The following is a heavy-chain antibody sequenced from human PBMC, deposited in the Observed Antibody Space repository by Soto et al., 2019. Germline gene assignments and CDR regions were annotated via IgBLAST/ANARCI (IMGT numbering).Heavy chain of an antibody. CDR2: ISNSGDST. D-gene: IGHD3-10*01. CDR3: ATGGLVRGASNY. J-gene: IGHJ4*02. CDR1: GFTFRSYA. Sequence: EVQLLESGGGLVQPGGSLRLSCAASGFTFRSYAMNWVRQAPGKGLEWVSSISNSGDSTYYADSVKGRFTISRDNSKNTLYVQMNSLRADDAAVYYCATGGLVRGASNYWGQGTLVTVSS. V-gene: IGHV3-23*01.